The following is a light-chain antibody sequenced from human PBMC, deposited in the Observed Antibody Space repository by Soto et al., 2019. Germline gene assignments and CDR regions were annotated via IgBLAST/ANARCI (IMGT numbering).Light chain of an antibody. Sequence: EVVLTQSPGTLSLSPGERATLSCRTSQSVVNYQLAWYRQKPGQAPRLLIYNTFHRATGIPDRFSGTGSETDFTLTSSGLEPEDFAVYHCQQYGALPPTFGQGTRVEIK. CDR1: QSVVNYQ. CDR2: NTF. CDR3: QQYGALPPT. J-gene: IGKJ1*01. V-gene: IGKV3-20*01.